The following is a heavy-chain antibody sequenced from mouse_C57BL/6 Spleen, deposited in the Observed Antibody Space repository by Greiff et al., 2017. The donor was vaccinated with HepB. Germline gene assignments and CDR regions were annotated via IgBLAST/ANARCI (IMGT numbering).Heavy chain of an antibody. Sequence: QVQLQQPGAELVMPGASVKLSCKASGYTFTSYWMHWVKQRPGQGLEWIGEIDPSDSYTNYNQKFKGKSTLTVDKSSSTAYMQLSSLTSEDSAVYYCARGGDGYFDYWGQGTTLTVSS. J-gene: IGHJ2*01. V-gene: IGHV1-69*01. CDR3: ARGGDGYFDY. CDR1: GYTFTSYW. D-gene: IGHD3-3*01. CDR2: IDPSDSYT.